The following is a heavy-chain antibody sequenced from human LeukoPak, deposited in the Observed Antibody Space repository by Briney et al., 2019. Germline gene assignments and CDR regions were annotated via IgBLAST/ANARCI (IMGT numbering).Heavy chain of an antibody. Sequence: GGSLRLSCAASGFSFSRYGMKWVRQAPGKGLEWVAVISYDGSNKYYADSVKGRFTISRDNSKNTLYLQMNSLRAEDTAVYYCARVRYYDSSGYYYDYWGQGTLVTVSS. CDR2: ISYDGSNK. J-gene: IGHJ4*02. CDR3: ARVRYYDSSGYYYDY. D-gene: IGHD3-22*01. CDR1: GFSFSRYG. V-gene: IGHV3-30*05.